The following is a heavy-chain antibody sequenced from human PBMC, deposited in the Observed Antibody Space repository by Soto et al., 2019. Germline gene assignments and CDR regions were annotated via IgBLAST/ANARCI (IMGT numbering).Heavy chain of an antibody. J-gene: IGHJ4*02. Sequence: ASVKVSCKASGYTFTSYYMHWVRQAPGQGLEWMGIINPSGGSTSYAQKFQGRVTMTRDTSTSTVYMELSSLRSEDTAVYYCAIWIQGSSSWYYFYYWGKGTLVTVSS. CDR1: GYTFTSYY. D-gene: IGHD6-13*01. CDR2: INPSGGST. V-gene: IGHV1-46*03. CDR3: AIWIQGSSSWYYFYY.